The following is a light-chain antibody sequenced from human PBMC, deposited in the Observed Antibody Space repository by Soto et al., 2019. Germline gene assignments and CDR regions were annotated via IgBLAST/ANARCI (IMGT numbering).Light chain of an antibody. V-gene: IGKV3-15*01. Sequence: EIVMTQSPAPLSVSRWERATLSCRANQAISSKLAWYQQKPGQAPRLLIYGASTRATGIPDRFSGSGSGTEFTLTISSLQSEDFAVYYCQHYNNWLGTFGGGTKVDNK. CDR1: QAISSK. CDR3: QHYNNWLGT. CDR2: GAS. J-gene: IGKJ4*01.